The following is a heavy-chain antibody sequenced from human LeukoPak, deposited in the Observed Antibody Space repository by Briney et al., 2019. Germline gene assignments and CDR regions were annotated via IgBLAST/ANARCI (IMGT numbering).Heavy chain of an antibody. CDR2: IYSFGGS. CDR1: GGSISGDH. CDR3: GKGTPVDS. J-gene: IGHJ4*02. D-gene: IGHD2-15*01. V-gene: IGHV4-59*12. Sequence: SETLSLTCTVSGGSISGDHWSWIRQPPGKGREWVASIYSFGGSLYSPSLQSRVTLSLDTSKNQFSLRLTSANAADTAVYFCGKGTPVDSWGPGILVTVSS.